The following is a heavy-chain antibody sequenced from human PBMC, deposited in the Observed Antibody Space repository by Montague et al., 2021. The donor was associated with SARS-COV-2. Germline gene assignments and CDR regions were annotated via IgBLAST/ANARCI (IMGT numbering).Heavy chain of an antibody. Sequence: SETLSLTCTVSGGSITRNYYWGWIRQPPGKGLEWVGNIYYSGTTFINPSLESRVTISVDASKNQFSLNLTSVTAADTAVYYCARPLVRGVPKAFDIRGQGAWVIVSS. CDR1: GGSITRNYY. CDR2: IYYSGTT. D-gene: IGHD3-10*01. V-gene: IGHV4-39*01. J-gene: IGHJ3*02. CDR3: ARPLVRGVPKAFDI.